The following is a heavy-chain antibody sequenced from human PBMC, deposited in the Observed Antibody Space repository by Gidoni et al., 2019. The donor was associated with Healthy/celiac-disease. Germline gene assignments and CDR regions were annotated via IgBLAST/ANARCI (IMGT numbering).Heavy chain of an antibody. V-gene: IGHV4-39*01. D-gene: IGHD2-2*01. CDR3: ARHVVVVPAATYFDY. J-gene: IGHJ4*02. CDR1: GGSISSSSYY. Sequence: QLQLQESGPGLVKPSATLSLTCTVSGGSISSSSYYWGWIRQPPGKGLEWIGSIYYSGSTYYNPSLKSRVTISVDTSKNQFSLKLSSVTAADTAVYYCARHVVVVPAATYFDYWGQGTLVTVSS. CDR2: IYYSGST.